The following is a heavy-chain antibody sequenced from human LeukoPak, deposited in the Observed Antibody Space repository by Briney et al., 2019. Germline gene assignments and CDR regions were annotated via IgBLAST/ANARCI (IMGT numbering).Heavy chain of an antibody. J-gene: IGHJ4*02. Sequence: PGGSLRLSCAASGFNVSDNYMSWVSQARGKGLEWVSVLYSGGSTYYADSAKGRFTISRDNSENTLYLQMNSLRVEDTAVYYCARDISAWYYFDYWGQGTLVTVSS. V-gene: IGHV3-53*01. CDR3: ARDISAWYYFDY. CDR2: LYSGGST. CDR1: GFNVSDNY. D-gene: IGHD6-19*01.